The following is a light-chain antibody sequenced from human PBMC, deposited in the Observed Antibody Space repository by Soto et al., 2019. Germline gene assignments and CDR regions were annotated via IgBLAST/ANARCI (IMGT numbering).Light chain of an antibody. CDR3: QQTYSTPGWT. V-gene: IGKV1-39*01. CDR1: QTITSD. Sequence: DIQMTQSPSSLSASVGDRVTITCRASQTITSDLNWYQQRPGKAPKLLIYAASNLQSGVPSRFSGSGSGTDFTFIISSLQPEDSATYYCQQTYSTPGWTFSQGTKVEIK. CDR2: AAS. J-gene: IGKJ1*01.